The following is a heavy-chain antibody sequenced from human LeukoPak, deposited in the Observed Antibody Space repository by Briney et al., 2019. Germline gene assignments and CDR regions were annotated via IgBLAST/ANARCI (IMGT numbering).Heavy chain of an antibody. J-gene: IGHJ4*02. Sequence: QPGGSLRLSCAASGFTFSSYGMHWVRQAPGKGLEWVAVIWYGGSNKYYADSVKGRFTISRDNSKNTLYLQMNSLRAEDTAVYYCAKDLGGAAAGLDYWGQGTLVTVSS. CDR1: GFTFSSYG. CDR2: IWYGGSNK. V-gene: IGHV3-33*06. CDR3: AKDLGGAAAGLDY. D-gene: IGHD6-13*01.